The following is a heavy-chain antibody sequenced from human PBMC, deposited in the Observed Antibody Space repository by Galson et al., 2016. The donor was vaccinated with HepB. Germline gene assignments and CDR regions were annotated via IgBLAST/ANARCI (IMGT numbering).Heavy chain of an antibody. D-gene: IGHD3-3*01. CDR1: GFSFKNYD. J-gene: IGHJ6*02. Sequence: SLRLSCAASGFSFKNYDMHWVRQTTEKGLEWVSTIDAAGATYYLGSVKGRFAISRQNAKNSLYLQMNSLRAEDTAIYSCARAYYDFVYGMDGWGQGTTVTVSS. CDR3: ARAYYDFVYGMDG. CDR2: IDAAGAT. V-gene: IGHV3-13*01.